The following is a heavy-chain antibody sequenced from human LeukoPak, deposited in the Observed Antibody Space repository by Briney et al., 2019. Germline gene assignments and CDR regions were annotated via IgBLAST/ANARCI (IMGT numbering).Heavy chain of an antibody. CDR2: ISYDGSNK. CDR3: AKVFGDYATSDY. V-gene: IGHV3-30*18. Sequence: PGGSLRLSCAASGFTFSSYGMHWVRQAPGKGLEWVAVISYDGSNKYYADSVKGRFTISRDNPKNTLYLQMNSLRAEDTAVYYCAKVFGDYATSDYWGQGTLVTVSS. D-gene: IGHD4-17*01. J-gene: IGHJ4*02. CDR1: GFTFSSYG.